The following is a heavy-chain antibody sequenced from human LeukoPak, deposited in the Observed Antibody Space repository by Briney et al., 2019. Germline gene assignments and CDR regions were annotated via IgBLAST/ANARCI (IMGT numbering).Heavy chain of an antibody. CDR2: IYYSGST. V-gene: IGHV4-59*01. CDR3: ARDTGVFRQNNWFDP. D-gene: IGHD1-14*01. J-gene: IGHJ5*02. Sequence: PSETLSLTCTVSGGSISSYYWSWIRQPPGKGLEWIGYIYYSGSTNYNPSLKSRVTISVDTSKNQFSLKLSSVTAADTAVYYCARDTGVFRQNNWFDPWGQGTLVTVSS. CDR1: GGSISSYY.